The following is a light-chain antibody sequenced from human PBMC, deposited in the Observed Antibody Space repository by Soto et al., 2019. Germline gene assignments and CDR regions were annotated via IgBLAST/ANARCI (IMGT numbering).Light chain of an antibody. CDR2: GVS. Sequence: EIVMTQSPATLSVSPGERATLSCRASQSVSSNLAWYQQKPGQAPRLLIYGVSTRATGIPARFSGSGSGTEFTLTISSLQSEDFAVYYCQQYNNWPAITFGQGTRLE. CDR1: QSVSSN. V-gene: IGKV3D-15*01. J-gene: IGKJ5*01. CDR3: QQYNNWPAIT.